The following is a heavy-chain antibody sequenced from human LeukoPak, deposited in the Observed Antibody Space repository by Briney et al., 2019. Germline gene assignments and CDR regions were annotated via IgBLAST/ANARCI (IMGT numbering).Heavy chain of an antibody. J-gene: IGHJ5*02. Sequence: GGSLRLSCAASGFTFSGNPLSWVGRPPGKGLKWVSAISGSGGSTYYADSVKGRFTISRDNSKNTLYLQMNSLRAEDTAVYYCAKDAPRQFMVFDPWGQGTLVTVSS. D-gene: IGHD3-10*01. V-gene: IGHV3-23*01. CDR1: GFTFSGNP. CDR2: ISGSGGST. CDR3: AKDAPRQFMVFDP.